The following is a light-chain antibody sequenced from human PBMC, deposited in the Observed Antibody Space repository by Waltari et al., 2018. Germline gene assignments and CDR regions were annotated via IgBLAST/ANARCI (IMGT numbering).Light chain of an antibody. V-gene: IGLV2-23*01. CDR1: SSDVGGYNL. CDR3: CSYAGSSTYVV. J-gene: IGLJ2*01. CDR2: GGS. Sequence: QSALTQPPSASGSPGQSITISCTGTSSDVGGYNLVSWYQQHPGKAPKLTIFGGSKRPSGVSNRFSGSKSGNTASLTIAGLQAEDEADYYCCSYAGSSTYVVFGGGTKLTVL.